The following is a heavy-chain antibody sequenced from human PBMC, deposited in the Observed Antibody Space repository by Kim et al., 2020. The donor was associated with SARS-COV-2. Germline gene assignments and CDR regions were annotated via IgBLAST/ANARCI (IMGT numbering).Heavy chain of an antibody. J-gene: IGHJ4*02. CDR1: GGSFSGYY. D-gene: IGHD3-22*01. V-gene: IGHV4-34*01. CDR2: INHSGST. Sequence: SETLSLTCAVYGGSFSGYYWSWIRQPPGKGLDWIGEINHSGSTNYNPSLKSRVTISVDTSKNQFSLKLSSVTAADTAVYYCARGLGITMIVVVNGPFDYWGQGTLVTVSS. CDR3: ARGLGITMIVVVNGPFDY.